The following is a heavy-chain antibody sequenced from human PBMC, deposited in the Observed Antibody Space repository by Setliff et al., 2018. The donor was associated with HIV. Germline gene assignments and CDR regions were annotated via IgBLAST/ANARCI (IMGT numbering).Heavy chain of an antibody. CDR3: VRYIGAAAGYIDH. J-gene: IGHJ4*02. V-gene: IGHV5-51*01. CDR2: IYPGDSDS. CDR1: GYSFVDFW. Sequence: GESLKISCHLSGYSFVDFWIGWVRQLPGKGLEWVGFIYPGDSDSRYSPSFRGQVTISADKSTTTAYLDWASLKASDTAMYYCVRYIGAAAGYIDHWGQGTLVTVSS. D-gene: IGHD6-25*01.